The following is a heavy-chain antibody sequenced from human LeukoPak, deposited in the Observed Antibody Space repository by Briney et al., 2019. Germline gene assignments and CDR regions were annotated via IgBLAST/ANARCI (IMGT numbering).Heavy chain of an antibody. D-gene: IGHD6-6*01. CDR1: GGSISSYY. V-gene: IGHV4-59*08. CDR2: IYYSGST. CDR3: ARHYSSPSHPDY. J-gene: IGHJ4*02. Sequence: SEALSLTCTVSGGSISSYYWSWIRQPPGKGLEWIGYIYYSGSTNYNPSLKSRVTISVDTSKNQFSLKLSSVTAADTAVYYCARHYSSPSHPDYWGQGTLVTVSS.